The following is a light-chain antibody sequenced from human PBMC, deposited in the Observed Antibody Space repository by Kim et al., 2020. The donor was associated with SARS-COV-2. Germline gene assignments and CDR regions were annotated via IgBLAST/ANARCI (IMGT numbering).Light chain of an antibody. CDR2: GKN. J-gene: IGLJ2*01. V-gene: IGLV3-19*01. Sequence: DLGQKVRITCQGDRLRSYYATWYQQKPGQAPILVIYGKNNRPSGIPDRFSGSSSGNTASLTITGTQAGDEADYYCNSRDSNDNVVFGGGTQLTVL. CDR1: RLRSYY. CDR3: NSRDSNDNVV.